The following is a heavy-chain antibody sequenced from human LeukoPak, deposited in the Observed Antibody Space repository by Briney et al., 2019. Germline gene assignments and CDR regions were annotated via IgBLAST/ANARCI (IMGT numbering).Heavy chain of an antibody. J-gene: IGHJ5*02. CDR2: IYYSGST. V-gene: IGHV4-59*01. Sequence: PSETLSLTCTVSGGSISSYYWSWIRQPPGKGLEWIGYIYYSGSTNYNPSLKSRVTISVDTSKNQFSLKLSSVIAADTAVYCCARAVRRYSSSWYPVWWFDPWGQGTLVTVSS. CDR1: GGSISSYY. D-gene: IGHD6-13*01. CDR3: ARAVRRYSSSWYPVWWFDP.